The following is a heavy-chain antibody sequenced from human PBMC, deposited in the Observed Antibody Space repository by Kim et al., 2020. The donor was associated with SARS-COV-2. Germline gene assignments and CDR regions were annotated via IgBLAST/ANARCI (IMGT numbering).Heavy chain of an antibody. V-gene: IGHV3-74*01. J-gene: IGHJ6*02. D-gene: IGHD1-1*01. CDR3: ARYNNGLDV. Sequence: GGITNYADSVKGRFTLSRDNAKNTLYLQMNSLRAEDTAVYYCARYNNGLDVWGQGTTVTVSS. CDR2: GGIT.